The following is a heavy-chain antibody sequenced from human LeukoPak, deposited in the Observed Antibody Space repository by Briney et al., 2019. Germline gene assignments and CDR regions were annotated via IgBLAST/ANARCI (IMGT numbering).Heavy chain of an antibody. D-gene: IGHD5-24*01. CDR1: GFTFSSYS. CDR3: ATSRWLS. V-gene: IGHV3-48*04. Sequence: GGSLRLSCAASGFTFSSYSMNWVRQAPGKGLEWVSYISGSSNSIHYADSVKGRFTVSRDNAKNSLYLQMNSLRAEDTAVYYCATSRWLSWGQGTLVTVSS. CDR2: ISGSSNSI. J-gene: IGHJ4*02.